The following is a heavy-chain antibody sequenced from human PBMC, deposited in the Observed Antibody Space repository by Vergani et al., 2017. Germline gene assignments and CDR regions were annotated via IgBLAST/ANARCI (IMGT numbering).Heavy chain of an antibody. V-gene: IGHV3-23*01. CDR2: ISGSGGST. Sequence: EVQLLESGGGLVQPGGSLRLSCAASGFTFSSYAMSWARKAPGKGLEWVSAISGSGGSTYYADSVKGRFTISRDNSKNTLYLQMNSLRAEDTAVYYCAKVPRISVAGTWFDPWGQGTLVTVSS. J-gene: IGHJ5*02. D-gene: IGHD6-19*01. CDR1: GFTFSSYA. CDR3: AKVPRISVAGTWFDP.